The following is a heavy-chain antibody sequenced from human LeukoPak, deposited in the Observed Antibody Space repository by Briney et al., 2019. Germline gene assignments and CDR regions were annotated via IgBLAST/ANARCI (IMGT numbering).Heavy chain of an antibody. CDR2: IYYSGST. CDR3: ARHTPWGYYKY. D-gene: IGHD7-27*01. Sequence: SETLSLTCTVSGGSISSYYWSWIRQPPGKGLEWIGYIYYSGSTNYNPSLKSRVTISVDTSKNQFSLKLSSVTAADTAVYYCARHTPWGYYKYWGQGTLVTVSS. CDR1: GGSISSYY. V-gene: IGHV4-59*01. J-gene: IGHJ4*02.